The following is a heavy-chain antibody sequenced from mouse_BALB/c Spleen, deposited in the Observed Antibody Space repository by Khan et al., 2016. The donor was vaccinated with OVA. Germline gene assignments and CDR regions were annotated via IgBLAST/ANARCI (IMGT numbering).Heavy chain of an antibody. J-gene: IGHJ2*01. CDR2: ISYSDST. Sequence: EVQLQESGPGLVKPSQSLSLTCTVTGYSITSNYAWNWIRQFPGNKLEWMGYISYSDSTSYNPSLKSRISITRDTSQNQFFLQLNSVTTEDTTSYYCARCNYYGYYFAYWCQGTTLTVSS. CDR1: GYSITSNYA. CDR3: ARCNYYGYYFAY. V-gene: IGHV3-2*02. D-gene: IGHD1-1*01.